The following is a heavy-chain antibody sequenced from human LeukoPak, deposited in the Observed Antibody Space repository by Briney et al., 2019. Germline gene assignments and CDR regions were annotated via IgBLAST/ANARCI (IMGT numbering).Heavy chain of an antibody. Sequence: PGGSLRLSCAASGFTFSTYWIHWVRQAPGKGLVWVSHINGDGSSTSYADSVKGRFAISRNNAKNTLYVQMNSLRAEDTAVYYCARTMTGAFFDYWGQGALVTVSS. CDR2: INGDGSST. D-gene: IGHD3-9*01. CDR1: GFTFSTYW. J-gene: IGHJ4*02. CDR3: ARTMTGAFFDY. V-gene: IGHV3-74*01.